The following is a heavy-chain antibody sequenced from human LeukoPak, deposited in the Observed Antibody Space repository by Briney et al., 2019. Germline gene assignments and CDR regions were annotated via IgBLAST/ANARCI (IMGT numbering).Heavy chain of an antibody. CDR1: GYTFTSYG. Sequence: ASVKVSCKASGYTFTSYGINWFHKALGQGLEWRGWTSASKRTTHYAQKLQGRVTMTTDTSTSTAYMELRSLRSDDTAVYYCARASTHRYNWKSGQLNDAFDIWGQGTMVTVSS. J-gene: IGHJ3*02. D-gene: IGHD1-20*01. V-gene: IGHV1-18*01. CDR2: TSASKRTT. CDR3: ARASTHRYNWKSGQLNDAFDI.